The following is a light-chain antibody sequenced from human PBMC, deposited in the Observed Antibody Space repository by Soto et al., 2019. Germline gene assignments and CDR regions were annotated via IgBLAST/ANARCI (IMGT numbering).Light chain of an antibody. CDR3: QSYDNSLRGTV. V-gene: IGLV1-40*01. Sequence: QAVLTQPPSVSGAPGQRVTISCAGSGSNIGAGYDVNWYQQLPGTAPKLLIYDSINRPSGVPDRFSASKSGASASLAITGLQAEDEADYYCQSYDNSLRGTVFGGGTQLT. CDR2: DSI. J-gene: IGLJ7*01. CDR1: GSNIGAGYD.